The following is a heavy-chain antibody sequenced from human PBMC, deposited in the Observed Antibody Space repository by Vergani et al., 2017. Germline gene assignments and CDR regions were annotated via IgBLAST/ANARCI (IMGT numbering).Heavy chain of an antibody. J-gene: IGHJ5*01. CDR2: IKSDGSIT. CDR3: VRARCSSPCFMSNWFDS. CDR1: GFSFSGYW. D-gene: IGHD2-2*01. V-gene: IGHV3-74*01. Sequence: EVQLVESGGGLIHPGGSLRLSCEGSGFSFSGYWMHWVRQSPEKGLVWVSRIKSDGSITNYADSVKGRFNISRDNAKNTLYLEMNSLRSDDTAIYYCVRARCSSPCFMSNWFDSWGQGTLVTVSS.